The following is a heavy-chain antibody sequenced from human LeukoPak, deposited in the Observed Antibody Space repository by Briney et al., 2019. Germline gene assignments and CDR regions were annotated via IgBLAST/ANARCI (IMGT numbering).Heavy chain of an antibody. CDR1: GVSIISSAYS. D-gene: IGHD1-26*01. J-gene: IGHJ5*02. CDR3: ATLAGES. Sequence: PSETLSLTCTVSGVSIISSAYSWGWIRQPPGKGLEYIGDIYYSGSAYYNPSLKSRVTLSVDTSNNQFSLRLTSVTAADTAVYYCATLAGESWGQGTLVTVSS. V-gene: IGHV4-39*01. CDR2: IYYSGSA.